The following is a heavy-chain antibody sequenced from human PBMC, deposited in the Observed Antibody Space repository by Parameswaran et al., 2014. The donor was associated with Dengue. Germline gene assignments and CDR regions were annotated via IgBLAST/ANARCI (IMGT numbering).Heavy chain of an antibody. Sequence: RWIRQPQEGLEWIGYIYYSGSTNYNPSLKSRVTISVDTSKNQFSLKLSSVTAADTAVYYCARSGGHRGWCDYWGQGTLVTVSS. V-gene: IGHV4-59*13. J-gene: IGHJ4*02. CDR2: IYYSGST. CDR3: ARSGGHRGWCDY. D-gene: IGHD3-16*01.